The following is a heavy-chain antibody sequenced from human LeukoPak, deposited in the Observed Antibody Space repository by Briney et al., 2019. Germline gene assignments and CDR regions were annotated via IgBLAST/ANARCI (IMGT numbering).Heavy chain of an antibody. Sequence: SETLSLTCTVSGGSISSYYWSWIRQPPGKGLEWIGYIYYSGSTNYNPSLKSRVTISVDTSKNQFSLKLSSVTAADTAVYYCARLITYSSGGYLDYWGQGTLVTVSS. CDR2: IYYSGST. V-gene: IGHV4-59*08. J-gene: IGHJ4*02. CDR3: ARLITYSSGGYLDY. D-gene: IGHD6-19*01. CDR1: GGSISSYY.